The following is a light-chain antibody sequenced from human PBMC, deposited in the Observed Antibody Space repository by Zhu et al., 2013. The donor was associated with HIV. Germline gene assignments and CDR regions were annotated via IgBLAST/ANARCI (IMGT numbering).Light chain of an antibody. V-gene: IGKV3D-15*03. J-gene: IGKJ4*01. CDR3: QQYNNWPSLT. CDR1: QTVSSRY. CDR2: AAS. Sequence: DIVLTQSPGTLSLSPGDRATLSCRASQTVSSRYLAWYQQKPGQAPRLLIFAASSRASGIPARFSGSGSGTEFTLTISILQSEDFATYYCQQYNNWPSLTFGGGTKVEDQT.